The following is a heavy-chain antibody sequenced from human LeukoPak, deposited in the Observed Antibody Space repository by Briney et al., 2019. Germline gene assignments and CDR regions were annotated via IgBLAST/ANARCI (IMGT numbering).Heavy chain of an antibody. Sequence: HPGRSLRLSCAASGFTFSNYAMHWVRQAPGEGLEWVAVISYDGVNKYYADSVKGRFTISRDNSKNTLDLRMNSLRTEDTAVYYCARGTGVRGVKSHFDYWGQGRLVTVSS. CDR2: ISYDGVNK. D-gene: IGHD3-10*01. V-gene: IGHV3-30-3*01. J-gene: IGHJ4*02. CDR3: ARGTGVRGVKSHFDY. CDR1: GFTFSNYA.